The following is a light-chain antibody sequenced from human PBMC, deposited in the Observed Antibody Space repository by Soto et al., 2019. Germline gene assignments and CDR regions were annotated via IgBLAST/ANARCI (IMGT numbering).Light chain of an antibody. J-gene: IGLJ2*01. CDR2: EGS. CDR3: CSYAGSSTFVV. Sequence: QSALTQPASVSGSPGQSITISCTGTSSDVGSYNLVSWYQQHPGKAPKLMIYEGSKRPSGVSNRFSGSKSGNTASLTISGLQAEDEADYYCCSYAGSSTFVVFGVGTKGTVL. CDR1: SSDVGSYNL. V-gene: IGLV2-23*03.